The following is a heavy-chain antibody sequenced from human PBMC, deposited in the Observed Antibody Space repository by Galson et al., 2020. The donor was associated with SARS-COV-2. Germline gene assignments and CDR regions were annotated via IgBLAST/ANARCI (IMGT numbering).Heavy chain of an antibody. J-gene: IGHJ6*03. D-gene: IGHD3-10*01. CDR1: GGSFSGCS. CDR2: INTGGDT. V-gene: IGHV4-34*01. Sequence: SQTLSLTCAVNGGSFSGCSWTWVRQAPGKGLEWIGEINTGGDTNYSPSLSSRVTLSVDPSRNQFSLKLTSVSAADTALYFCARGRPGFVPSPFLGLCPFYSYDYMFVWGKGTTVTVSS. CDR3: ARGRPGFVPSPFLGLCPFYSYDYMFV.